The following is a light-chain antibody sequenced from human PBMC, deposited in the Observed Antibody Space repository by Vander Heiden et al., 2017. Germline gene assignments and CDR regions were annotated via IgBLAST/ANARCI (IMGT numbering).Light chain of an antibody. J-gene: IGKJ1*01. CDR1: QSISSY. CDR2: AAS. CDR3: KQSDSTPRT. Sequence: DIQMTQSPSSLSTSGVDRIIITCRASQSISSYFNLYHRKPGKAPTLLIYAASSLQSGVPSRFSGSGSGTDFPLTISRLPPEDFATYYCKQSDSTPRTFGQGTKVEIK. V-gene: IGKV1-39*01.